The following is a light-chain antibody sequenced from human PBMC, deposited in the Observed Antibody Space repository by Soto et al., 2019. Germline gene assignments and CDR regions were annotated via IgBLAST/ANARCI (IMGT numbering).Light chain of an antibody. CDR2: GNS. J-gene: IGLJ1*01. V-gene: IGLV1-40*01. CDR1: SSNIGAGYD. Sequence: QSVLTQPTSVSGAPGQRVTISCTGSSSNIGAGYDVNWYQQLPGTAPKLLIYGNSNRPSGVPDRFSGSKSGTSASLAITGLQAEDEADYYCQSYDSSLSGYVFGTGTKLTVL. CDR3: QSYDSSLSGYV.